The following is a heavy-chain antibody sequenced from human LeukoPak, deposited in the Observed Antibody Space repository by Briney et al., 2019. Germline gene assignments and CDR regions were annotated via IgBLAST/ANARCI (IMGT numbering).Heavy chain of an antibody. CDR1: GFTVSSNY. CDR2: IYSGGST. D-gene: IGHD2/OR15-2a*01. CDR3: ARAIGNRIGFDI. V-gene: IGHV3-53*01. J-gene: IGHJ3*02. Sequence: PGGSLRLSCAASGFTVSSNYMSWVRQAPGKGLGGVSVIYSGGSTYYADPVKGRFTISRDNSKNTLYLQMNSLRAEDTAVYYCARAIGNRIGFDIWGQGTMVTVSS.